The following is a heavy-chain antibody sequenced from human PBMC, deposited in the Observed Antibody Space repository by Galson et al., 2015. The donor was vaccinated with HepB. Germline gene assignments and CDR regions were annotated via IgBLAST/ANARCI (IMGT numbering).Heavy chain of an antibody. CDR2: IDPSDSYT. CDR1: GYRFTSYW. CDR3: ARHHNVESSFGVVTNHYFDH. Sequence: QSGAEVKKPGESLRISCKASGYRFTSYWITWVRQMPEKGLEWMGRIDPSDSYTNYSPSFQGHVTMSIDKSISTAYLQWSSLKASDSVIYYCARHHNVESSFGVVTNHYFDHWGQGSLVTVSS. J-gene: IGHJ4*02. D-gene: IGHD3-3*01. V-gene: IGHV5-10-1*01.